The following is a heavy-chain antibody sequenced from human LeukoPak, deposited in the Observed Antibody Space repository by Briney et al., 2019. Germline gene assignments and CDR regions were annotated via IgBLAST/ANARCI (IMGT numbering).Heavy chain of an antibody. Sequence: GASVKVSCKASGYTFTGYYMHWVRQAPGQGLEWMGWINPNSGGTNYAQKLQGRVTMTTDTSTSTAYMELRSLRSDDTAVYYCARVGYCSSTSCYYYYYMDVWGKGTTVTVSS. CDR3: ARVGYCSSTSCYYYYYMDV. CDR2: INPNSGGT. J-gene: IGHJ6*03. CDR1: GYTFTGYY. V-gene: IGHV1-2*02. D-gene: IGHD2-2*01.